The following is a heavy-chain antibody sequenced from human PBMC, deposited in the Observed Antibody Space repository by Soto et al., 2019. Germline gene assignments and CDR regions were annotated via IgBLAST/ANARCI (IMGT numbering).Heavy chain of an antibody. V-gene: IGHV1-69*02. Sequence: SVKVSCKASGGTFSSYTISWVRQAPGQGLEWMGRIIPILGIANYAQKFQGRVTITADKSTSTAYMELSSLRSEDTAVYYCARGYPPSYIAAAPFDPWGQGTLVTVSS. D-gene: IGHD6-13*01. J-gene: IGHJ5*02. CDR2: IIPILGIA. CDR1: GGTFSSYT. CDR3: ARGYPPSYIAAAPFDP.